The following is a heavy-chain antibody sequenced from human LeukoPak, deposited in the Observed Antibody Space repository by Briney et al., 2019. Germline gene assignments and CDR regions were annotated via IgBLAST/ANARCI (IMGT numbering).Heavy chain of an antibody. CDR1: GFTVSSNY. Sequence: PGGSLRLSCAASGFTVSSNYMSWVRQAPGKGLEWVSVIYSGGSTYYADSVKGRFTISRDNSKNTLYLQMNSLRAEDTAVYYCAILGASGRGAFDIWGQGTMVTVSS. D-gene: IGHD1-26*01. CDR2: IYSGGST. J-gene: IGHJ3*02. V-gene: IGHV3-66*01. CDR3: AILGASGRGAFDI.